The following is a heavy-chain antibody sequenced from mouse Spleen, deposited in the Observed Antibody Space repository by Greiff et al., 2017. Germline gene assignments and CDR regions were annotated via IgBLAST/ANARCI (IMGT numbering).Heavy chain of an antibody. Sequence: QVQLQQPGAELVKPGASVKMSCKASGYTFTSYWITWVKQRPGQGLEWIGDIYPGSGSTNYNEKFKSKATLTVDTSSSTAYMQLSSLTSEDSAVYYCARNSFTTVVAPFDYWGQGTTLTVSS. D-gene: IGHD1-1*01. J-gene: IGHJ2*01. V-gene: IGHV1-55*01. CDR2: IYPGSGST. CDR1: GYTFTSYW. CDR3: ARNSFTTVVAPFDY.